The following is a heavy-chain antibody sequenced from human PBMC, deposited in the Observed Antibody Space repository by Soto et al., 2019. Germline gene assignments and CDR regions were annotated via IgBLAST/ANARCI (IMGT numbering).Heavy chain of an antibody. D-gene: IGHD3-3*01. V-gene: IGHV3-7*05. Sequence: EVQLVESGGGLVQPGGSLRLSCEASGFTFRSYWMSWVRQAPGKGLEWVANIKEDGSEKYYVDSVKGRFTISRDNAKNSLYLQMNSLRAEDTAFYYCARDRFTTWGQGTLVTVSS. J-gene: IGHJ5*02. CDR3: ARDRFTT. CDR1: GFTFRSYW. CDR2: IKEDGSEK.